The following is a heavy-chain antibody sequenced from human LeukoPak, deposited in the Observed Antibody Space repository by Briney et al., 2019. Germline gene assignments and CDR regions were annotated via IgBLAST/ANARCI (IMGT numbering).Heavy chain of an antibody. V-gene: IGHV1-46*01. Sequence: ASVKVSCKASGYTFTSYYMHWVRQAPGQGLEWMGIINPSGGSTSYAQKFQGRVTMTRDTSTSTVYKELSSLRSEDTAVYYCARGDLEWLLPGPIFDYWGQGTLVTVSS. CDR1: GYTFTSYY. CDR3: ARGDLEWLLPGPIFDY. D-gene: IGHD3-3*01. J-gene: IGHJ4*02. CDR2: INPSGGST.